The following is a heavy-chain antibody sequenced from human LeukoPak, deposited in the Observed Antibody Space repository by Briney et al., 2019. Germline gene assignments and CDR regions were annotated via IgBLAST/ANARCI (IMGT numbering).Heavy chain of an antibody. CDR3: ARGMYSSDR. CDR1: GDSIGLYY. J-gene: IGHJ5*02. D-gene: IGHD6-13*01. V-gene: IGHV4-59*01. Sequence: SETLSLTCTVSGDSIGLYYWSWIRQPPGKGLEWIGYFYYSGSTYYNPSLKSRVTMSVDTSKNQFSLKLSSVTAADTAMYYCARGMYSSDRWGQGTLVTVSS. CDR2: FYYSGST.